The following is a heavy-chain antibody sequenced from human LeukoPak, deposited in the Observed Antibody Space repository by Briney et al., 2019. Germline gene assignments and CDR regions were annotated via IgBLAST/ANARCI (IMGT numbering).Heavy chain of an antibody. CDR1: GLNFRSYA. V-gene: IGHV3-21*01. Sequence: GGSLRLSCAASGLNFRSYAMSWARQAAGKGLEWVSSISSRSSFIYYAHSVKGRFTISRDNAKNSLYLQWITLRAEDRAIYYCARNQGVERWFDPWGQGTLVTVSS. CDR2: ISSRSSFI. CDR3: ARNQGVERWFDP. D-gene: IGHD6-13*01. J-gene: IGHJ5*02.